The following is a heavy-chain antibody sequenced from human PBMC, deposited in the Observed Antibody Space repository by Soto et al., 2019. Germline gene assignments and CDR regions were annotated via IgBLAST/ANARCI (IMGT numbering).Heavy chain of an antibody. V-gene: IGHV1-18*01. CDR3: ARMRGEPIVGATYYYYYGMDV. D-gene: IGHD1-26*01. CDR1: GYTFTSYG. J-gene: IGHJ6*02. Sequence: QVQLVQSGAEVKKPGASVKVSCKASGYTFTSYGISWVRQAPGQGLEWMGWISAYNGNTNYAQKLQGRVTMTTDTSTSTAYMELRSLRSDDTAVYYCARMRGEPIVGATYYYYYGMDVWGQGTTVTVSS. CDR2: ISAYNGNT.